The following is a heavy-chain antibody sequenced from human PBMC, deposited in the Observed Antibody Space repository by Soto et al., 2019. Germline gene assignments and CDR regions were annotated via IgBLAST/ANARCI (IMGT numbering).Heavy chain of an antibody. CDR1: GGSFSGYY. J-gene: IGHJ4*02. Sequence: SETLSLTCAVYGGSFSGYYWSWIRQPPGKGLEWIGEINHSGSTNYNPSLKSRVTISVDTSKNQFSLKLSSVTAADTAVHYCARPPYYGYYFDYWGQGTLVTVS. CDR2: INHSGST. D-gene: IGHD3-22*01. V-gene: IGHV4-34*01. CDR3: ARPPYYGYYFDY.